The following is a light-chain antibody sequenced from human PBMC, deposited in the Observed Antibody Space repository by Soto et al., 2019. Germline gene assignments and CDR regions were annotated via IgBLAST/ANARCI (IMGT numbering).Light chain of an antibody. J-gene: IGKJ3*01. V-gene: IGKV1-33*01. CDR2: DTS. CDR3: QQYYNLYT. Sequence: DIQMTQSPSSLAASIGDRITITCQASRNISKYLNWYQQKLGQAPNLLISDTSNLESGVPSRFSGNGSGTDFTFTISSLQPEDIAKYYCQQYYNLYTFGPGTKVHLK. CDR1: RNISKY.